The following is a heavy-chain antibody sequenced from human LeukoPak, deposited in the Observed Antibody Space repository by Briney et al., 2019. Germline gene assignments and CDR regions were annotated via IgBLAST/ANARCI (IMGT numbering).Heavy chain of an antibody. V-gene: IGHV4-34*01. Sequence: SETLSLTCAVYGGSFSGYYWSWIRQPPGKGLEWIGEINRSGSTNYNPSLKSRVTISVDTSKNQFSLKLSSVAAADTAVYYCARGGYYGSGNDFRFDPWGQGTLVTVSS. J-gene: IGHJ5*02. CDR1: GGSFSGYY. D-gene: IGHD3-10*01. CDR3: ARGGYYGSGNDFRFDP. CDR2: INRSGST.